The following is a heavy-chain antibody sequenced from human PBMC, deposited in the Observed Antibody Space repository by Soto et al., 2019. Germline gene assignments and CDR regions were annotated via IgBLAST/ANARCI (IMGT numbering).Heavy chain of an antibody. CDR3: AKDRLWGSSDRGAPDDFEV. D-gene: IGHD6-6*01. CDR2: IYQSGST. Sequence: QVHLQESGPGLVKPSGTLSLTCTVSGGSISSRNWWSWLRQSPTKGLEWIGEIYQSGSTNYNTSLESRVTISVDESKNQFSLELAYLTAADMAVYYCAKDRLWGSSDRGAPDDFEVWGQGTMVTVS. V-gene: IGHV4-4*02. CDR1: GGSISSRNW. J-gene: IGHJ3*01.